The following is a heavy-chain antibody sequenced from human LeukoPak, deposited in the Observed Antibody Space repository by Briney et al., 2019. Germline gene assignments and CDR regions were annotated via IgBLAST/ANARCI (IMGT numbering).Heavy chain of an antibody. Sequence: PSETLSLTCVVYGGSFSGYYWSWIRQPPGKGLEWIGEINHSGSTNYNPSLKSRVTISVDTSKNQFSLKLSSVTAADTAVYYCARRIAALPYCYYYMDVWGKGTTVTVSS. CDR3: ARRIAALPYCYYYMDV. CDR2: INHSGST. J-gene: IGHJ6*03. V-gene: IGHV4-34*01. CDR1: GGSFSGYY. D-gene: IGHD6-6*01.